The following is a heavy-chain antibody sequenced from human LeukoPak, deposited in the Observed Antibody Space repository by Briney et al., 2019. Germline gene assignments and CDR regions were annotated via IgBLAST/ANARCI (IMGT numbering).Heavy chain of an antibody. V-gene: IGHV3-23*01. CDR2: MSGSGGST. D-gene: IGHD4-17*01. Sequence: GGSLRLSCAASGFSFSNYAMNWVHQAPGKGLEWVSSMSGSGGSTYYADSVKGRFTISRDDSKNTLYLQMNSLRAEDTAVYYCARVRYGELDVWGQGTTVTVSS. CDR1: GFSFSNYA. J-gene: IGHJ6*02. CDR3: ARVRYGELDV.